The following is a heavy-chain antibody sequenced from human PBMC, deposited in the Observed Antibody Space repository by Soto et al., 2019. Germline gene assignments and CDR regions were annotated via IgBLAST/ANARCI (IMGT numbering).Heavy chain of an antibody. J-gene: IGHJ2*01. CDR3: TKEVLDSSGWDDFDL. Sequence: EVQLVESGGGLVQPGRSLRLSCAASGFIFDDFAMHWVRQAPGKGLEWVSGISWNSGSIGYADSVKGRFTISRDNAKNSLYLQMNSLRSEDTALYCCTKEVLDSSGWDDFDLWGRGTLVTVSS. D-gene: IGHD6-19*01. V-gene: IGHV3-9*01. CDR1: GFIFDDFA. CDR2: ISWNSGSI.